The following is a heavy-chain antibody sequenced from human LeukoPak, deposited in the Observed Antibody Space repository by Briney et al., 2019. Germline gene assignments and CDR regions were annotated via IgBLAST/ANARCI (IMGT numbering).Heavy chain of an antibody. D-gene: IGHD4-23*01. V-gene: IGHV3-53*01. Sequence: SGGSLRLSCAASGFTVSSNYMSWARQAPGKGLEWVSVIYSGGGTYYADSVKGRFTISRDNSKNTLYLQMNSLRAEDTAVYYCARAGGSAAHGGIDYWGQGTLVTVSS. J-gene: IGHJ4*02. CDR3: ARAGGSAAHGGIDY. CDR2: IYSGGGT. CDR1: GFTVSSNY.